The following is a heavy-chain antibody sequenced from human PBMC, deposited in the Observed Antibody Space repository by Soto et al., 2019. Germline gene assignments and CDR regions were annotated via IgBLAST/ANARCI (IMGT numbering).Heavy chain of an antibody. CDR1: GGTFSSYT. D-gene: IGHD5-18*01. Sequence: SVKVSCKASGGTFSSYTISWVRQAPGQGLEWMGRIIPILGIANYAQKFQGRVTITADKSTSTAYMELSSLRSEDTAVYYCARGGYSYGVVTYYYYMDVWGKGTTVTVSS. V-gene: IGHV1-69*02. CDR3: ARGGYSYGVVTYYYYMDV. J-gene: IGHJ6*03. CDR2: IIPILGIA.